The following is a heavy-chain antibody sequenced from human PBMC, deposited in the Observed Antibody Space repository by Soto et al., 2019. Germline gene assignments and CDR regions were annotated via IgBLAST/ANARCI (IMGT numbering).Heavy chain of an antibody. CDR1: SDSIGSYY. Sequence: SETLSLTCTVSSDSIGSYYWSWIRQPPGKRLEWIGYISYSGSTEYNPSLKSRVTISGDTSKNQFSLKVSSVTAADTAVYYCARGTSWQLPFDYWGQGTLVTVSS. V-gene: IGHV4-59*01. CDR3: ARGTSWQLPFDY. J-gene: IGHJ4*02. D-gene: IGHD6-13*01. CDR2: ISYSGST.